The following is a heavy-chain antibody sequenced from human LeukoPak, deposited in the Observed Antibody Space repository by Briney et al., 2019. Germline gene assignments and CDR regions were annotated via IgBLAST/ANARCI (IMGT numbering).Heavy chain of an antibody. CDR3: ASGPYYYDSSGSPDY. J-gene: IGHJ4*02. CDR2: IYYSGST. Sequence: PSETLSLTCTVSGGSISSGDYYWSWIRQPPGKGLEWIGYIYYSGSTYYNPSLKSRVTISVDTSKNQFSLKLSSVTAADTAVYYCASGPYYYDSSGSPDYWGQGTLVTVSS. V-gene: IGHV4-30-4*01. CDR1: GGSISSGDYY. D-gene: IGHD3-22*01.